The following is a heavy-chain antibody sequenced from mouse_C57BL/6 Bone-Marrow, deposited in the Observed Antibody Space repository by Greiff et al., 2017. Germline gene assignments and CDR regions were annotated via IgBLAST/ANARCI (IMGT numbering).Heavy chain of an antibody. CDR1: GYTFTSYW. V-gene: IGHV1-74*01. J-gene: IGHJ4*01. Sequence: QVQLQQPGAELVKPGASVKVSCKASGYTFTSYWMHWVKQRTGQGLEWIGRIHPTDSDPNYNQKFKGKATLTVDKSSSTAYMHLRSLTAEDSAVYYCAIGGYAMDYWGRGTSVSVSS. CDR2: IHPTDSDP. CDR3: AIGGYAMDY.